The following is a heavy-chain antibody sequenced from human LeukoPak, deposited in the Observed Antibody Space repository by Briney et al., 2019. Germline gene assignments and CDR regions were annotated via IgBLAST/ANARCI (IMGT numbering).Heavy chain of an antibody. CDR3: AKDAQRGFDYSNSLDY. CDR2: MWSDASDK. J-gene: IGHJ4*02. CDR1: GFTFSHYG. Sequence: GGSLRLSCAASGFTFSHYGMHWVRQAPGTGLEWVAVMWSDASDKYYANSVKGRFTISRDNSKNSLYLQMNSLRAEDTAVYYCAKDAQRGFDYSNSLDYWGQGTRVTVSS. V-gene: IGHV3-33*06. D-gene: IGHD4-11*01.